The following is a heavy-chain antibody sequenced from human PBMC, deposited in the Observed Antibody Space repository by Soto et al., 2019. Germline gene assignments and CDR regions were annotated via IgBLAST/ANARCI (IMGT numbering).Heavy chain of an antibody. J-gene: IGHJ4*02. Sequence: AGSLRLPCADSGFNFINYHMIWLRQAPGKGLEWVSSIRKGGSDTCYVASVKGRFTISSDNSKSTLYLQMTSLRAEDTAVYYCAKDTYSSSWYFWGQGTLVTVS. D-gene: IGHD6-13*01. V-gene: IGHV3-23*01. CDR1: GFNFINYH. CDR2: IRKGGSDT. CDR3: AKDTYSSSWYF.